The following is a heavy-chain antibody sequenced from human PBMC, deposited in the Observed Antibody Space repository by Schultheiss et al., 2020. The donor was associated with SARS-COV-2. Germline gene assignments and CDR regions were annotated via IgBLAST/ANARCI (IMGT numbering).Heavy chain of an antibody. CDR2: VYYTGSA. Sequence: SETLSLTCTVSGGSISSYYWSWIRQPPGKGLEWIGYVYYTGSANYNPSLESRVTISVDTSKNQFSLKLSSVTAADTAVYYCARSTEAYNWFDPWGQGTLVTVSS. J-gene: IGHJ5*02. CDR3: ARSTEAYNWFDP. CDR1: GGSISSYY. V-gene: IGHV4-59*12. D-gene: IGHD5/OR15-5a*01.